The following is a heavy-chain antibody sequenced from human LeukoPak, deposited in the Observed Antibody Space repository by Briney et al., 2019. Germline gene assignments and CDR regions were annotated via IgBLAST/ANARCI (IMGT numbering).Heavy chain of an antibody. CDR2: IIPILGIA. Sequence: ASVKVSCKASGGTFSSYAISWVRQAPGQGLEWMGRIIPILGIANYAQKFQGRVTITADKSTSTAYMELSSLRSEDTAVYYCARGPPKQYSSGWYNSDYWGQGTLVTVSS. CDR3: ARGPPKQYSSGWYNSDY. CDR1: GGTFSSYA. D-gene: IGHD6-19*01. J-gene: IGHJ4*02. V-gene: IGHV1-69*04.